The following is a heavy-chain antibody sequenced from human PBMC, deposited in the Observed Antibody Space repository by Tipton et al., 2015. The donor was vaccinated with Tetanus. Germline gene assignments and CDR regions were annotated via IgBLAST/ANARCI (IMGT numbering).Heavy chain of an antibody. CDR1: GFTFSTYS. V-gene: IGHV3-23*01. J-gene: IGHJ4*02. CDR3: ARLREIVSRSGWAFDY. Sequence: SLRLSCAASGFTFSTYSMTWVRQAPGKGLEWVSAMSGSGGATYYADSVRGRFTISRDSSKHTLYLQMNSLSAEDTAVYYCARLREIVSRSGWAFDYWGQGILVTVSS. D-gene: IGHD3-10*01. CDR2: MSGSGGAT.